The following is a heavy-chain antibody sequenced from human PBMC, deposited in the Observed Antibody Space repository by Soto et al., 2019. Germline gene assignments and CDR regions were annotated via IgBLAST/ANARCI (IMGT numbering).Heavy chain of an antibody. D-gene: IGHD3-22*01. J-gene: IGHJ4*02. V-gene: IGHV4-39*01. Sequence: QLQLQESGPGLVKPSETLSLTCTVSAGSISSSSYFSGWIRQPPGKGLEWIGTIDYRGSTSYNPSLKSRVTISVDTSKNQFSLTLSSVTAADTAVYYCATRLYHSRGYYCVPYWGQGTLVTVSS. CDR1: AGSISSSSYF. CDR3: ATRLYHSRGYYCVPY. CDR2: IDYRGST.